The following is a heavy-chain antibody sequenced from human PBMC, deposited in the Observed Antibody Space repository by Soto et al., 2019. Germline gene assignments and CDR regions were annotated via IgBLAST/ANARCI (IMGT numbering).Heavy chain of an antibody. D-gene: IGHD2-15*01. J-gene: IGHJ5*02. V-gene: IGHV6-1*01. Sequence: PSQTLSLTCVISGDSVSSNSAAWNWIRQSPSRGLEWLGRTYYRSKWYNDYAVSVKSRITINPDTSKNQFSLQLNSVTPEDTAVYYCARGSRSLGYCSGGSCPNWFDPWGQGTLVTVSS. CDR1: GDSVSSNSAA. CDR2: TYYRSKWYN. CDR3: ARGSRSLGYCSGGSCPNWFDP.